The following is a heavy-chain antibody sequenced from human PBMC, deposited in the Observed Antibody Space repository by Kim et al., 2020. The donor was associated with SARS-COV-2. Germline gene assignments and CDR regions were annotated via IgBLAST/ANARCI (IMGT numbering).Heavy chain of an antibody. D-gene: IGHD3-22*01. CDR2: ISAYNGNT. CDR3: ATRRYYYDSSGYYRLGAFDI. Sequence: ASVKVSCKASGYTFTSYGISWVRQAPGQGLEWMGWISAYNGNTNYAQKLQGRVTMTTDTSTSTAYMELRSLRSDDTAVYYCATRRYYYDSSGYYRLGAFDIWGQGTMVTVSS. CDR1: GYTFTSYG. V-gene: IGHV1-18*01. J-gene: IGHJ3*02.